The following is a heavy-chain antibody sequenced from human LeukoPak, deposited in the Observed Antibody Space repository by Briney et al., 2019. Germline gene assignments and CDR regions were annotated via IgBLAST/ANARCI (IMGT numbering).Heavy chain of an antibody. Sequence: SGGSLRLSCAASGFTFSSYSMNWVRQAPGKGLEWVPSISSSSSYIYYADSVKGRFTISRDNAKNSLYLQMNSLRAEDTAVYYCASSYDYIWGSYLTGFDYWGQGTLVTVSS. CDR1: GFTFSSYS. V-gene: IGHV3-21*01. CDR2: ISSSSSYI. CDR3: ASSYDYIWGSYLTGFDY. J-gene: IGHJ4*02. D-gene: IGHD3-16*02.